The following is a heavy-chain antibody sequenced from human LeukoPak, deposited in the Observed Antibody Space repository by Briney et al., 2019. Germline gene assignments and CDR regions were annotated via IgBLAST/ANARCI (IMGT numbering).Heavy chain of an antibody. J-gene: IGHJ5*02. CDR3: ARGKSVAGTGSYWFDP. CDR1: GCTFSSYA. V-gene: IGHV3-30*04. Sequence: PGGSLRLSCAASGCTFSSYAMHWVRQAPGKGLEWVAVISYDGSNKYYADSVKGRFTISRDNSKNTLYLQMNSLRAEDTAVYYCARGKSVAGTGSYWFDPWGQGTLVTVSS. CDR2: ISYDGSNK. D-gene: IGHD6-19*01.